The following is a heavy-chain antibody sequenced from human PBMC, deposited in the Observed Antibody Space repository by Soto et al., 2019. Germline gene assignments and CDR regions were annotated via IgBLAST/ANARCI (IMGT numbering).Heavy chain of an antibody. CDR2: ISSNGVGT. CDR1: GFTLSGYA. D-gene: IGHD6-6*01. CDR3: ARRARPYFYYMDV. V-gene: IGHV3-64*01. Sequence: EVQLAESGGGLAQPGGSLRLSCAASGFTLSGYAMDWVRQAPGKGLEYVSGISSNGVGTYYANSVQGRFTISRDNSKNAVYLKMESLRPEDMAVYYCARRARPYFYYMDVWGKGTTVTVSS. J-gene: IGHJ6*03.